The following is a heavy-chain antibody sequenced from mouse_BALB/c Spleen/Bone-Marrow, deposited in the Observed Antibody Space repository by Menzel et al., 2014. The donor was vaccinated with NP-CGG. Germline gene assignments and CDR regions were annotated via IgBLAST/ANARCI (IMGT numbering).Heavy chain of an antibody. CDR1: GFTFSTYG. D-gene: IGHD2-4*01. CDR3: VRPYDYGTWFAY. V-gene: IGHV5-6*01. J-gene: IGHJ3*01. CDR2: ISNGGIYT. Sequence: EVKLMESGGDLVKPGGSLKLSCAASGFTFSTYGMSWVRQTPDKRLEWVAAISNGGIYTYYPDTVKGRFTISRDNAKNTLYLQMSSLKSEDTAMYYCVRPYDYGTWFAYWGQVTLVTVSA.